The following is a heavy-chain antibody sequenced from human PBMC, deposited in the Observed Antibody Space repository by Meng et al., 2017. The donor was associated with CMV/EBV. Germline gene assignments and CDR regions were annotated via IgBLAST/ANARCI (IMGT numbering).Heavy chain of an antibody. CDR1: GGTFSSYA. Sequence: SVKVSCKASGGTFSSYAISWVRQAPGQGLEWMGGIIPIFGTANYAQKFQGRVTITTDESTSTAYMELSSLRSEDTAVYYCARGDCSSTSCYGGYENGMDVWCQGTTVTVSS. J-gene: IGHJ6*02. CDR3: ARGDCSSTSCYGGYENGMDV. CDR2: IIPIFGTA. D-gene: IGHD2-2*01. V-gene: IGHV1-69*05.